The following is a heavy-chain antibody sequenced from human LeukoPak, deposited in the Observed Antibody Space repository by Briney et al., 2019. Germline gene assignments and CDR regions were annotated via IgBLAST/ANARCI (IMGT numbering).Heavy chain of an antibody. V-gene: IGHV3-23*01. CDR3: AKNVMVKRYIDY. Sequence: GGSMRLSCAASGFILNNHAMTWVRQAPGKGLQWISVISGSGRTIEYEDSVKGRFTISRDNSKNTVSLQMDNLRVEDTAIYYCAKNVMVKRYIDYWGQGTPVTVSS. CDR1: GFILNNHA. CDR2: ISGSGRTI. J-gene: IGHJ4*02. D-gene: IGHD5-18*01.